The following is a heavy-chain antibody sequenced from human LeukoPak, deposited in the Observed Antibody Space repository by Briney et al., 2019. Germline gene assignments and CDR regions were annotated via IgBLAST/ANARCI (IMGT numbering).Heavy chain of an antibody. V-gene: IGHV3-21*01. CDR1: GFTFSSYT. J-gene: IGHJ4*02. CDR3: ARLLVNDY. CDR2: ISSSSHYI. D-gene: IGHD6-13*01. Sequence: GGSLRLSCAASGFTFSSYTMTWVRQVPGKGLEWVSSISSSSHYIYYADSLKGRLTISRDNAKNSLYLQMHTLRAEDTGVYHCARLLVNDYWGQGTLVTVSS.